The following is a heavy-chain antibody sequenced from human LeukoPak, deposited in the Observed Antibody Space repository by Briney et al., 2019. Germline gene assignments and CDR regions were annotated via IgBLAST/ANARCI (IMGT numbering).Heavy chain of an antibody. V-gene: IGHV3-30-3*01. Sequence: PGRSLRLSCAASGFTFSSYAMHWVRQAPGKGLEWVAVISYDGSNKYYADSVKGRFTISRDNSKNTLYLQMNSLRAEDTAVYYCARDQGVMGNTISPGGFDYWGQGTLVTVSS. CDR3: ARDQGVMGNTISPGGFDY. CDR2: ISYDGSNK. D-gene: IGHD3-3*01. J-gene: IGHJ4*02. CDR1: GFTFSSYA.